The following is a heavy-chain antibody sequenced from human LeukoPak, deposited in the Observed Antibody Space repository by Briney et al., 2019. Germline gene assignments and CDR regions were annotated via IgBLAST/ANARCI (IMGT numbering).Heavy chain of an antibody. V-gene: IGHV1-24*01. CDR2: FDPEDGET. CDR3: ATAYSSGWFYFDY. CDR1: GGTFSSYA. Sequence: ASVKVSCKASGGTFSSYAISWVRQAPGKGLEWMGGFDPEDGETIYAQKFQGRVTMTEDTSTDTAYMELSSLRSEDTAVYYCATAYSSGWFYFDYWGQGTLVTVSS. J-gene: IGHJ4*02. D-gene: IGHD6-19*01.